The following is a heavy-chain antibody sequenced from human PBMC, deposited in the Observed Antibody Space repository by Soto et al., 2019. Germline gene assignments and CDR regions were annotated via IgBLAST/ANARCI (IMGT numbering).Heavy chain of an antibody. Sequence: SETLFLICAVFGGSFSGYYWSWIRQPPEKGLEWIGEINHSGSTNYHPSLKSRVTISVDTTKNQFSLKLSTVTAADTAVYYCARATMVRGVIRNWFDPWGQGTLVTVSS. V-gene: IGHV4-34*01. J-gene: IGHJ5*02. D-gene: IGHD3-10*01. CDR3: ARATMVRGVIRNWFDP. CDR2: INHSGST. CDR1: GGSFSGYY.